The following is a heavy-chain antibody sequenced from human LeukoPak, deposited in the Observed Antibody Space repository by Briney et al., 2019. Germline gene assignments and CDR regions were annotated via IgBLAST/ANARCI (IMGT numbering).Heavy chain of an antibody. CDR1: GGSISSSY. D-gene: IGHD4-17*01. CDR2: IHTSESA. V-gene: IGHV4-4*07. J-gene: IGHJ5*02. CDR3: ARDYGDPNWFDP. Sequence: SETLSLTCTVSGGSISSSYWSWIRQPAGKGLEWIGRIHTSESANYNPSLKSRVTMSVDRSKNQFSLKLNSVTAADTAVYYCARDYGDPNWFDPWGQGTLVTVSS.